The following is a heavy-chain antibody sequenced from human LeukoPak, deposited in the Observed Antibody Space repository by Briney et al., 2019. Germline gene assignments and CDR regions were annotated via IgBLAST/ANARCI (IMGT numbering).Heavy chain of an antibody. V-gene: IGHV4-34*01. D-gene: IGHD6-13*01. Sequence: SETLSLTCAVYGGSFSGYYWSWIRQPPGKGLEWIGEINHSGSTNYSPSLKSRVTISEDTSKNQFSLKLTSVTAADTAVYYCARHSAHSSTNDAFDIWGQGTLVTVSS. CDR2: INHSGST. CDR1: GGSFSGYY. J-gene: IGHJ3*02. CDR3: ARHSAHSSTNDAFDI.